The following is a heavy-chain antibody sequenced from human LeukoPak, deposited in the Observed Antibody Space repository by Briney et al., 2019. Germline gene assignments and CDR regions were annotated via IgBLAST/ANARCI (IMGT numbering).Heavy chain of an antibody. CDR1: GGSISSGGYY. CDR3: ARDSGMVEGHAFDI. D-gene: IGHD2-15*01. V-gene: IGHV4-31*03. J-gene: IGHJ3*02. CDR2: IYYSGST. Sequence: PSQTLSLTCTVSGGSISSGGYYWSWIRQHPGKGLEWVGYIYYSGSTYYNPTLKSRVTISVETSQNQFSLKLSSVTGADTAVYYCARDSGMVEGHAFDIWGQGTMVPVSS.